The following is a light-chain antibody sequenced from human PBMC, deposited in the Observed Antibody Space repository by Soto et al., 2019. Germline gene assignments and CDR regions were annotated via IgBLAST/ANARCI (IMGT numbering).Light chain of an antibody. Sequence: QSALTQPPSASGSPGLSVTISCTGTSSDIGAYNYVSWYQQHPGKAPKLMILEVIKRPSGVPDRFSGSKSGNTASLTGSGLQDEDEADYYCSSYAGSNDRWVFGGGTKLTVL. V-gene: IGLV2-8*01. CDR2: EVI. CDR3: SSYAGSNDRWV. CDR1: SSDIGAYNY. J-gene: IGLJ3*02.